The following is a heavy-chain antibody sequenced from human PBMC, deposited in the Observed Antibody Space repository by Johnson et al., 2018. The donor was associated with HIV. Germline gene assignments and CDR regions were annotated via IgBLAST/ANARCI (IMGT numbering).Heavy chain of an antibody. J-gene: IGHJ3*02. CDR1: GFTVSSNY. Sequence: VQLVESGGGLIQPGGSLRLSCAASGFTVSSNYMSWVRQAPGKGLEYVSYITSSGTTKYYADSLKGRFTISRDNSKNTLYLQMNSLRAEDTAVYYCASSESFGAFDIWGRGTMVTVSS. CDR3: ASSESFGAFDI. V-gene: IGHV3-66*03. CDR2: TSSGTTK. D-gene: IGHD1-26*01.